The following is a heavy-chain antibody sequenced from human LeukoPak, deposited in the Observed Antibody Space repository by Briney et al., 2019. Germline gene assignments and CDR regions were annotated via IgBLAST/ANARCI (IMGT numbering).Heavy chain of an antibody. CDR2: IRYDGRNN. CDR1: GFTFSSYG. J-gene: IGHJ4*02. D-gene: IGHD3-10*01. V-gene: IGHV3-30*02. Sequence: GGSLRLSCAASGFTFSSYGMHWVRQAPGKGVEWVAFIRYDGRNNYYADSVKGRFAISRDNSKNTLYLQMNSLRAEDTAVYYCARDDNYYGSGRLRYWGQGTLVTVSS. CDR3: ARDDNYYGSGRLRY.